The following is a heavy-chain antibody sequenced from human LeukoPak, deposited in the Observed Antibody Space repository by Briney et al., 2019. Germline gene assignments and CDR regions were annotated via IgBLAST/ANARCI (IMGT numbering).Heavy chain of an antibody. J-gene: IGHJ4*02. CDR3: ARGGPATNFDY. CDR1: GGSFSGYY. D-gene: IGHD1-14*01. CDR2: INHSGST. V-gene: IGHV4-34*01. Sequence: PSETLSLTCAVYGGSFSGYYWSWIRQPPGKGLEWIGEINHSGSTNYNPSLKSRVTISVDTSKNQFSLKLSSVTAADTAVYYCARGGPATNFDYWGQGTLVTVSS.